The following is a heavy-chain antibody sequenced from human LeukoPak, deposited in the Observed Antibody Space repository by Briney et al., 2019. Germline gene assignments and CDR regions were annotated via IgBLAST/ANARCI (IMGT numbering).Heavy chain of an antibody. J-gene: IGHJ4*02. CDR3: AKGFVRGSSSSSDF. V-gene: IGHV3-23*01. CDR2: IGGSGGST. CDR1: GFTFSSYA. Sequence: GGSLRLSCAASGFTFSSYAMNWVRQAPGKGLEWVSGIGGSGGSTYYADSVQGRFTISRDNSKSTLYLQMNSLRADDTAVYYCAKGFVRGSSSSSDFWGQGTLVTVSS. D-gene: IGHD6-6*01.